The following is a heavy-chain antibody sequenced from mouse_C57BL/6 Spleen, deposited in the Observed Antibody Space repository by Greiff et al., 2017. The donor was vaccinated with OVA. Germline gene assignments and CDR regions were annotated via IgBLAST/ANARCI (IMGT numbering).Heavy chain of an antibody. Sequence: VQLQQPGAELVRPGSSVKLSCKASGYTFTSYWMDWVKQRPGQGLEWIGNIYPSDSEPPYNQKFKDKATLTVDKSSSTAYMQLSRLTSEDSAVYCCARGGKLLLYAKDGRGKGTSVTVA. V-gene: IGHV1-61*01. J-gene: IGHJ4*01. CDR1: GYTFTSYW. CDR2: IYPSDSEP. CDR3: ARGGKLLLYAKDG. D-gene: IGHD1-1*01.